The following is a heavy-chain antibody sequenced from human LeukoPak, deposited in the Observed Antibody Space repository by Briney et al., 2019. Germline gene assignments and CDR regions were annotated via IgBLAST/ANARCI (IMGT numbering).Heavy chain of an antibody. CDR1: GFTFSTYW. CDR3: ARDYTVTTDTIDY. Sequence: PGGSLRLSCAASGFTFSTYWMHWVRQAPGKGLVWDSRINSDGSSTSYADSVKGRFTISRDNAKNTLYLQMNSLRAEDTAVYYCARDYTVTTDTIDYWGQGTLVTVSS. CDR2: INSDGSST. J-gene: IGHJ4*02. D-gene: IGHD4-17*01. V-gene: IGHV3-74*01.